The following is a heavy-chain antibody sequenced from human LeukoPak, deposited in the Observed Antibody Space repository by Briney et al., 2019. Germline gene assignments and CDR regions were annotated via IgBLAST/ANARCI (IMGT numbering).Heavy chain of an antibody. V-gene: IGHV4-4*07. D-gene: IGHD4-23*01. CDR2: IYTSGST. CDR1: GGSISSYY. Sequence: PSETLSLTCTVSGGSISSYYWSWIRQPAGKGLEWIGRIYTSGSTNYNPSLKSRVTMSVDTSKNQFSLKLSSVIAADTAVYYCARDYLYGGNSITAFDYWGQGTLVTVSS. CDR3: ARDYLYGGNSITAFDY. J-gene: IGHJ4*02.